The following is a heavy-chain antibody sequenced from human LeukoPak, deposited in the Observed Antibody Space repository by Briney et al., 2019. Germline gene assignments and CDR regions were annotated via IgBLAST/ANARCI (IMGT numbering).Heavy chain of an antibody. D-gene: IGHD1-7*01. CDR2: IYPGDSDT. CDR3: ARLEKSGTTGNWFDP. J-gene: IGHJ5*02. V-gene: IGHV5-51*01. Sequence: GESLKISCKGSGYSFTSYWIGWVRQMPGKGLEWMGIIYPGDSDTRYSPSFQGQVTISADKSISTAYLQWSSLKASDTAMYYCARLEKSGTTGNWFDPWGQGTLVTVSS. CDR1: GYSFTSYW.